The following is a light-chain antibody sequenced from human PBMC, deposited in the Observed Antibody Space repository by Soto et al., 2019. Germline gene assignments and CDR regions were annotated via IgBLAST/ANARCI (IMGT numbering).Light chain of an antibody. Sequence: EVVLTQSPATLSLSPGERATLSCRASQSVSSYLAWYQQKTGQAPRLLIYDATKRAIGIPARFSGSGSGTDFTLTISSLEPEDFAVYYCQQRSNWPKTFGHGTKVEVK. CDR3: QQRSNWPKT. CDR2: DAT. V-gene: IGKV3-11*01. CDR1: QSVSSY. J-gene: IGKJ1*01.